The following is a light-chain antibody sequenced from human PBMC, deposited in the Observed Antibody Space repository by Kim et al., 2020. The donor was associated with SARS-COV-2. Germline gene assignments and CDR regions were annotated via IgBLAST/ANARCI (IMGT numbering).Light chain of an antibody. CDR3: AAWDASLNGVV. V-gene: IGLV1-44*01. Sequence: GKRVTITCSGSSPNTGGNSVNWYKQLPGAAHKLLIYSSNQRSSGVPDRFSGSKSGTSASLAISGLQSEDEADYYCAAWDASLNGVVFGGGTQLTVL. J-gene: IGLJ2*01. CDR2: SSN. CDR1: SPNTGGNS.